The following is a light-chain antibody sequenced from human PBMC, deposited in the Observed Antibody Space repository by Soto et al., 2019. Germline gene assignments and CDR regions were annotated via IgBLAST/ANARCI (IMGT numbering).Light chain of an antibody. J-gene: IGKJ4*01. CDR1: QSVDIY. V-gene: IGKV3-11*01. CDR2: DAY. CDR3: QQRRIWPPLT. Sequence: EVVLTQSPATLSLSPGESATLSCRASQSVDIYLAWYQQKPGQAPRLLIYDAYNRATGIPARFSGSGSGTDFTLTINSLEPEDFAVYYCQQRRIWPPLTFGGGTKVEIK.